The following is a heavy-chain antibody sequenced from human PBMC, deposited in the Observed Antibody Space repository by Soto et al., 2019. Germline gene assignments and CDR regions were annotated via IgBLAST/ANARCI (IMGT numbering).Heavy chain of an antibody. CDR3: ARGDNLYYYDSSGYLDY. Sequence: SEILSLTCAVYGGSFSGYGGSWIRQPPLNVLEWIGEINHSGSTNYNPSLKSRVTISVDTSKNQFSLKLSSVTSADTAVYYCARGDNLYYYDSSGYLDYWGQGPLVTVSS. D-gene: IGHD3-22*01. J-gene: IGHJ4*02. CDR2: INHSGST. CDR1: GGSFSGYG. V-gene: IGHV4-34*01.